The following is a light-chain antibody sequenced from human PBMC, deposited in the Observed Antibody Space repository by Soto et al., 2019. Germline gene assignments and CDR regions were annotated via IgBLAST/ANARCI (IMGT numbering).Light chain of an antibody. J-gene: IGKJ5*01. CDR3: QQSYSTLLT. Sequence: DIQMTHSPSSLSASVGDRVTITCRASQSISSYLNWYQQKPGKAPKLLIYAASGLQSGVPSRFSGSGSGTDFALTISSLQPEDFATYYCQQSYSTLLTFGQGTRLEIK. CDR2: AAS. CDR1: QSISSY. V-gene: IGKV1-39*01.